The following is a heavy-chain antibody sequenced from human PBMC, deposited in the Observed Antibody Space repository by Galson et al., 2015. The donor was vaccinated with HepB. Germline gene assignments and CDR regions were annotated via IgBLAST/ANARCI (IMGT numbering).Heavy chain of an antibody. CDR3: AKVRDYYDSSGYYYDRADY. Sequence: YTFISYGITWVRQAPGQGLEWMGWISAYNGRTDYAQKLQGRVTMTTDPSTSTAYMELRSLRSDDTAVYYCAKVRDYYDSSGYYYDRADYWGQGTLVIVSS. D-gene: IGHD3-22*01. V-gene: IGHV1-18*01. CDR1: YTFISYG. CDR2: ISAYNGRT. J-gene: IGHJ4*02.